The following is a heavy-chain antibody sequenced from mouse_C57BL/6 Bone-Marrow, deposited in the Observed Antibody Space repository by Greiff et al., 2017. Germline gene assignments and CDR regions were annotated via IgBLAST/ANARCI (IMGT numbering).Heavy chain of an antibody. V-gene: IGHV1-72*01. CDR3: AHGNYIDWYFAV. D-gene: IGHD2-1*01. J-gene: IGHJ1*03. Sequence: QVQLQQPGAELVKPGASVKLSCKASGYTFTSYWMHWVKQRPGRGLEWIGRIAPNSGGTKYNEKFKSKATLTVDKPSSTAYMQLSSLTSEDSAVYYCAHGNYIDWYFAVWGTGTTVTVSS. CDR1: GYTFTSYW. CDR2: IAPNSGGT.